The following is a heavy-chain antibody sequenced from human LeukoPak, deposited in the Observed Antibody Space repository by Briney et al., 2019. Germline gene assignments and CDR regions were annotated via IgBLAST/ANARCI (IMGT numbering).Heavy chain of an antibody. D-gene: IGHD3-22*01. CDR3: ARSSFYAGSGYFDY. V-gene: IGHV4-4*07. Sequence: PSETLSLTCTVSGGSISSYYWSWIRQPAGKGLEWIGRIYTSGSTNYNPSFKSRVTMSVDTSKNQFSLKLSSVTAADTAVYFCARSSFYAGSGYFDYWGQGTLVTVSS. J-gene: IGHJ4*02. CDR2: IYTSGST. CDR1: GGSISSYY.